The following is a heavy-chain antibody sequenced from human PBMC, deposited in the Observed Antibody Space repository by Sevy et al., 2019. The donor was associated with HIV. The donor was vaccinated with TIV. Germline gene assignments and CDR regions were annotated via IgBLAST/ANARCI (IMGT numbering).Heavy chain of an antibody. V-gene: IGHV4-59*08. D-gene: IGHD1-26*01. CDR3: AGENAWGRGYS. CDR1: GGSITSLY. Sequence: SETLSLTCTVSGGSITSLYWNWIRQPPGKGLEWIANIYYNGQINYNPSLKSRVTLSLDTSKNQFSLSLSSVTAADTAMYYCAGENAWGRGYSWGQGTLVTVSS. J-gene: IGHJ4*02. CDR2: IYYNGQI.